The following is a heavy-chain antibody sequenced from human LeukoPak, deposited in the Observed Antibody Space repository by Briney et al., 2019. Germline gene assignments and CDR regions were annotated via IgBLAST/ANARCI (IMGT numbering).Heavy chain of an antibody. Sequence: SVEVSCKASGGTFSSYAISWVRQAPGQGLEWMGGIVPIFGTANYAQKLQGRVTMTTDTSTSTAYMELRSLRSDDTAVYYCARDLILYDSSGYYLGYWGQGTLVTVSS. J-gene: IGHJ4*02. CDR3: ARDLILYDSSGYYLGY. V-gene: IGHV1-69*05. D-gene: IGHD3-22*01. CDR1: GGTFSSYA. CDR2: IVPIFGTA.